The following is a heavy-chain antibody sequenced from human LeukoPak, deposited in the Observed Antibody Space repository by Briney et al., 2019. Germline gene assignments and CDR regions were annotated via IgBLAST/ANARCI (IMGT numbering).Heavy chain of an antibody. CDR3: ARLKFYDSTGYSPGHYMDV. V-gene: IGHV4-4*07. D-gene: IGHD3-22*01. CDR1: GGPIYSYY. J-gene: IGHJ6*03. Sequence: SETLSLTCTVSGGPIYSYYWSWIRQTAGKGLEWIGRLYPGVSTNYNPSLKSRVTMSVDTSKNQFALRLSAVTAADTAVYYCARLKFYDSTGYSPGHYMDVWGKGTTVTVSS. CDR2: LYPGVST.